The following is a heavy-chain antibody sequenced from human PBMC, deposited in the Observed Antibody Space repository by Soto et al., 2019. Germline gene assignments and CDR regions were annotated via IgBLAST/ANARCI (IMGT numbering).Heavy chain of an antibody. CDR1: GGTFSSYT. D-gene: IGHD2-2*02. Sequence: QVQLVQSGAEVKKPGSSVKVSCKASGGTFSSYTISWVRQAPGQGLEWMGRIIPILGIANYAQKFQGKVTITADKSTSTAYMELTRLRSEDTAVYYCAMEYCSITSCYRDYWGQGTLVTVSS. CDR2: IIPILGIA. CDR3: AMEYCSITSCYRDY. V-gene: IGHV1-69*02. J-gene: IGHJ4*02.